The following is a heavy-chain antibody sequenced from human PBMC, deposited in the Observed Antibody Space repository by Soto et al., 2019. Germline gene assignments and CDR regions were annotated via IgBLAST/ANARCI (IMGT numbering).Heavy chain of an antibody. D-gene: IGHD1-1*01. CDR1: GFTFSSYT. CDR3: ARHPAYNSNDPTLAPNYYHYGMDV. V-gene: IGHV3-21*01. CDR2: ISSNSSYI. Sequence: PGGSLRLSCAASGFTFSSYTMHWVRQAPGKGLEWVSSISSNSSYIYYADSVKGRFTISRDNAKNSLYLQMNSLRAEDTAVYYCARHPAYNSNDPTLAPNYYHYGMDVWGQGTMVTVSS. J-gene: IGHJ6*02.